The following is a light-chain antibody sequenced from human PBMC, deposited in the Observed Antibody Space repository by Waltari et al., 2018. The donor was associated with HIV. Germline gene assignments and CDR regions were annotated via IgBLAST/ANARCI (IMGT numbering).Light chain of an antibody. CDR1: YSNIGNNY. CDR3: GTWDTNLSVLL. J-gene: IGLJ2*01. V-gene: IGLV1-51*01. CDR2: DNN. Sequence: QSVLTQPPSVSAAPGQKVTISCSGTYSNIGNNYVAWYQQPPGTAPKLLIYDNNQRPSGIPDRFSGSKSGTSATLGITGLQTGDEADYYCGTWDTNLSVLLFGGGTKLSVL.